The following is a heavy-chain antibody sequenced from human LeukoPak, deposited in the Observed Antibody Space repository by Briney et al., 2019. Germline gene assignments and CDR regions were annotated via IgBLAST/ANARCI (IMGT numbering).Heavy chain of an antibody. D-gene: IGHD6-13*01. CDR1: GFTFSSYA. J-gene: IGHJ4*02. CDR2: ISGSGGST. Sequence: GGSLRLSCAASGFTFSSYAMTWVRQAPGKGLEWVSVISGSGGSTYYADSVKGRFTISRDNSKNTLYLQMNSLRAEDTAIYFCAKGRQQLGYWGQGTLVTVSS. V-gene: IGHV3-23*01. CDR3: AKGRQQLGY.